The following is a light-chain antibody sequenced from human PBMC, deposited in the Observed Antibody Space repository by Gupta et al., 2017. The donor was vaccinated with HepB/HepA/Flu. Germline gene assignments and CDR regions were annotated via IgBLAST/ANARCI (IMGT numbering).Light chain of an antibody. Sequence: QSVLTQPPSASGTPGQRVTISCSGSGSNVGSNYVFWYQPLPGTAPKLLIHRNNQRPSGVPERFSGSNSGTSATLAISGLQAEDESVYFCAAWDDSRSGRVFGGGTKLTVL. CDR2: RNN. CDR1: GSNVGSNY. J-gene: IGLJ3*02. V-gene: IGLV1-47*01. CDR3: AAWDDSRSGRV.